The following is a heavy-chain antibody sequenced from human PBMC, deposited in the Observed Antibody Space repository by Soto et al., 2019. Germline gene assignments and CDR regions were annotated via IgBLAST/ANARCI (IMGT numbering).Heavy chain of an antibody. CDR3: AHGVPAYYDSSAYYRGTYFQH. D-gene: IGHD3-22*01. V-gene: IGHV2-5*01. J-gene: IGHJ1*01. CDR2: IYWNDDK. Sequence: SGPTLVNPTQTLTLTCTFSGFSLSTSGVGVGWIRQPPGKSLEWLALIYWNDDKRYSPSLKSRLTITKDTSKNQVVLTMTNMDPVDTATYYCAHGVPAYYDSSAYYRGTYFQHWGQGTLVTVSS. CDR1: GFSLSTSGVG.